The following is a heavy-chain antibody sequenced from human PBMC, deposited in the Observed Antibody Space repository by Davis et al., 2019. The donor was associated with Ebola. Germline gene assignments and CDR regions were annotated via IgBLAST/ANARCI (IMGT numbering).Heavy chain of an antibody. J-gene: IGHJ4*02. Sequence: GESLKISCAASGFTFSSYDMHWVRQAIGKGLGWVSAIGTAGDTYYPGSVKGRFTISREKAKNSLYLQMNSLRGEDTAVYYCARAGFGEIYFDYWGQGTLVTVSS. V-gene: IGHV3-13*01. CDR3: ARAGFGEIYFDY. D-gene: IGHD3-10*01. CDR2: IGTAGDT. CDR1: GFTFSSYD.